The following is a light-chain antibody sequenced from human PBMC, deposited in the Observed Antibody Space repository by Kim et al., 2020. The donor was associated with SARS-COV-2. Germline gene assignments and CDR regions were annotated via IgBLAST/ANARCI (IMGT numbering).Light chain of an antibody. CDR2: NNT. CDR1: RFMTGGRID. V-gene: IGLV1-40*01. Sequence: GVTISCAGGRFMTGGRIDVHWYHHRPGAVPKILSYNNTDRPPGGPERFSVSQTGTTASLATTVRQAEDEGVYNSQSYDRSVSASVFGGGTQLTVL. J-gene: IGLJ7*01. CDR3: QSYDRSVSASV.